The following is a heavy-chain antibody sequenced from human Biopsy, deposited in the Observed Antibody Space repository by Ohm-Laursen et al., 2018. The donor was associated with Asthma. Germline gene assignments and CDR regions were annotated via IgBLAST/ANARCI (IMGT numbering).Heavy chain of an antibody. CDR2: IYSGGTS. D-gene: IGHD3-22*01. J-gene: IGHJ4*02. V-gene: IGHV3-53*01. CDR1: GFAASRDH. CDR3: ARGDSSNWSHYYFDY. Sequence: SLRFSCAASGFAASRDHMFWVLQAPGKGLEWVSVIYSGGTSHTADSVRGRFTISRDYSKNTLYLQMHSLRAEDTAVYYCARGDSSNWSHYYFDYWGQGTLVTVSS.